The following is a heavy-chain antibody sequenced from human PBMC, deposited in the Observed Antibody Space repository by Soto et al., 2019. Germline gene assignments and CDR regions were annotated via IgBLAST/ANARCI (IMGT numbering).Heavy chain of an antibody. D-gene: IGHD3-9*01. J-gene: IGHJ5*02. CDR1: GGSISSGDYY. CDR3: ARGISDMGIPNWFDP. V-gene: IGHV4-30-4*01. Sequence: PSETLSLTCTVSGGSISSGDYYWSWIRQPPGKGLEWIGYIYYSGSTYYKPSLKSRVTISVDTSKNQFSLKLSSVTAADTAVYYCARGISDMGIPNWFDPWGQGTLVTVSS. CDR2: IYYSGST.